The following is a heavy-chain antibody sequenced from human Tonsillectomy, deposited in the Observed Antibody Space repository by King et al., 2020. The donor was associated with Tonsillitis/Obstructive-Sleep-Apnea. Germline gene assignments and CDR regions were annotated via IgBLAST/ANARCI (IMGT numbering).Heavy chain of an antibody. V-gene: IGHV3-7*03. J-gene: IGHJ6*02. CDR3: AGGDGASDLDYYYFYAMDV. CDR1: GFTFSRYW. Sequence: VQLVESGGGLVQPGGSLRLSCAASGFTFSRYWMNWVRQAPGKGLEWVANVRQDGSEKNYVESVKGQFTISRDNTKNSLYLQMNSLTVEDTAVYYCAGGDGASDLDYYYFYAMDVWGQGTTVTVSS. CDR2: VRQDGSEK. D-gene: IGHD3-3*01.